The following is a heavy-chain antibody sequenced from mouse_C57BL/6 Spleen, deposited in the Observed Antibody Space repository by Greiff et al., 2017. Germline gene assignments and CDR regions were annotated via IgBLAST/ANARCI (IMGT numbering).Heavy chain of an antibody. V-gene: IGHV6-3*01. CDR3: SRLGFDV. CDR1: GFTFSNYL. Sequence: EVQRVESGGGLVQPGGSMKLSCVASGFTFSNYLMNWVRQSPEKGLEWVAQIRLKSDNYATHYAESVKGRFTISRDDSKSSVYLQMNNLRAEDTGIYYCSRLGFDVWGTGTTVTVSS. J-gene: IGHJ1*03. CDR2: IRLKSDNYAT.